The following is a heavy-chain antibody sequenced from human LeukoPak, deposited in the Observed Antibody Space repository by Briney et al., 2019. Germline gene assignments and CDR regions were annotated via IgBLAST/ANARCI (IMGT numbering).Heavy chain of an antibody. CDR1: GYSISSGYY. Sequence: PSETLSLTCAVSGYSISSGYYWGWIRQPPGKGLEWIGSISRSGSTYYNPSLKSRVTISVDTSRNQFSLKLSSVTAADTAVYYCARRDIVTWYFDYWGQGTLVTVSS. J-gene: IGHJ4*02. CDR3: ARRDIVTWYFDY. D-gene: IGHD2-15*01. CDR2: ISRSGST. V-gene: IGHV4-38-2*01.